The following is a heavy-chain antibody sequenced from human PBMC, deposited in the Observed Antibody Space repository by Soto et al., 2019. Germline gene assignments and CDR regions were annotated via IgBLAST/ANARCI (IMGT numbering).Heavy chain of an antibody. CDR2: ISAYDGNT. CDR3: ARDPATAYSSSSFDY. CDR1: GYTFTTYG. V-gene: IGHV1-18*04. D-gene: IGHD6-6*01. J-gene: IGHJ4*02. Sequence: WASVKVSCKASGYTFTTYGITWLRQAPGQGLEWMGWISAYDGNTNYAQKLQGRVSMTTDPSTNTAYMELRSLRSDDTAVYYCARDPATAYSSSSFDYWGQGTLVTVSS.